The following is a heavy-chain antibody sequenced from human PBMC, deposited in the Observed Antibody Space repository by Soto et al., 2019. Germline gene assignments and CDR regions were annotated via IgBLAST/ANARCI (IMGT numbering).Heavy chain of an antibody. CDR3: ARHGSGFYYYMDV. CDR1: GYSFTSYW. V-gene: IGHV5-51*01. Sequence: GESLKISCKVSGYSFTSYWIGCVRQMPGKGLEWMGIIYPGDSDTRYSPSFQGQVTISADKSISTAYLQWSSLKASDTAMYYCARHGSGFYYYMDVWGKGTTVTVSS. J-gene: IGHJ6*03. CDR2: IYPGDSDT. D-gene: IGHD3-10*01.